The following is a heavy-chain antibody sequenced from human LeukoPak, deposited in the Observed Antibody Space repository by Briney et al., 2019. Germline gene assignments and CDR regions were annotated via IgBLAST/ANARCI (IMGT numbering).Heavy chain of an antibody. Sequence: GASVKVSCKASGGTFSSYAISWVRQAPGQGLEWMGGIIPIFGTANYAQKFQGRVTITADESTSTAYMELSSLRSEDTAVYYCARSAAAGLNWFDPWGQGTLVTVSS. CDR2: IIPIFGTA. V-gene: IGHV1-69*13. CDR3: ARSAAAGLNWFDP. J-gene: IGHJ5*02. D-gene: IGHD6-13*01. CDR1: GGTFSSYA.